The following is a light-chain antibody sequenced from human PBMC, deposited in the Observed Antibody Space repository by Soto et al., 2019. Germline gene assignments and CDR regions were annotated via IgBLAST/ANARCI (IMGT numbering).Light chain of an antibody. CDR1: QSVSSN. J-gene: IGKJ4*01. CDR2: DAS. Sequence: EIVMTQSPATLSVSPGERATLSCRASQSVSSNLAWYQQKPGQAPRLLIYDASTRATGIPARFSGSGSGTEFTLTISSLQSEDFAVYYCQQYNNWPPIFGGATKVEIK. V-gene: IGKV3-15*01. CDR3: QQYNNWPPI.